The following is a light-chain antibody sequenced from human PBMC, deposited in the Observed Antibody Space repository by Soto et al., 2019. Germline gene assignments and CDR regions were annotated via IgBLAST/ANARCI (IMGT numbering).Light chain of an antibody. J-gene: IGKJ5*01. CDR1: RSISDW. V-gene: IGKV1-5*01. Sequence: DIQMTQSPSSLLPSVGDRVTITGRASRSISDWLAWYQQKPGKAPNPLIYDASSLKSGVPARLSGGGSGTEFTITIRSLQPDDFATYYCQQYNNYSTFGQGTRLEIK. CDR3: QQYNNYST. CDR2: DAS.